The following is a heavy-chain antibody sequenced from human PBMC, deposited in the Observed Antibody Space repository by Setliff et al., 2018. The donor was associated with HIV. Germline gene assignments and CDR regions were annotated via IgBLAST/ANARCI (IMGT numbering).Heavy chain of an antibody. CDR3: ARIGSGWSVGWFDP. V-gene: IGHV4-38-2*02. Sequence: LSLTCTVSGSSIRSNYYWAWIRQAPGKGLEWIGCIDASANTYYIPSLKSRATISIDTSKNQLSLKLRSVTAADTAVYYCARIGSGWSVGWFDPWGQGTLVTVSS. CDR1: GSSIRSNYY. D-gene: IGHD6-13*01. CDR2: IDASANT. J-gene: IGHJ5*02.